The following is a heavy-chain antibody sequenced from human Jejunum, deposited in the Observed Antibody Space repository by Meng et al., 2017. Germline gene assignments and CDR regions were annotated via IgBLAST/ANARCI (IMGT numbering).Heavy chain of an antibody. J-gene: IGHJ4*02. CDR2: IDPSEST. CDR1: GGSISRTNW. CDR3: ARAYCTDVSCHDFFDS. D-gene: IGHD2-8*01. V-gene: IGHV4-4*02. Sequence: VQRQESDPGLVKPSGTLSLPCAVSGGSISRTNWWSWVRQPPGKGLEWIGKIDPSESTHYNPSLKGRVTISADRSKNQFSLRLTSVTAADTAIYYCARAYCTDVSCHDFFDSWGQGTLVTVSS.